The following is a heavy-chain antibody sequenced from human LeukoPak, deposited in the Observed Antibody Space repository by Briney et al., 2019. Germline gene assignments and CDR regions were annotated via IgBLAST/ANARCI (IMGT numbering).Heavy chain of an antibody. CDR2: IDPNRGGT. CDR1: GYTFTGNY. J-gene: IGHJ4*02. Sequence: ASVKVSCKASGYTFTGNYVHWVRQAPGQGLEWMGRIDPNRGGTDYAQKFQGRVTMTRDTSISTAYMELSRLKSDDTAIYYCARSANGGGDYWGQGTLVTVSS. D-gene: IGHD2-8*01. CDR3: ARSANGGGDY. V-gene: IGHV1-2*06.